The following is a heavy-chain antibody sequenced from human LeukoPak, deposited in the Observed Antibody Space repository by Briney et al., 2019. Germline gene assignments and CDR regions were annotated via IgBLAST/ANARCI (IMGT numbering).Heavy chain of an antibody. CDR2: INSDGSST. CDR3: ASGYGIAVAGTGWSDY. D-gene: IGHD6-19*01. CDR1: GFTFSSYW. Sequence: PGGSLRLSCAASGFTFSSYWMHWARQAPGKGLVWVSRINSDGSSTSYADSVKGRFTISRDNAKNTLYLQMNSLRAEDTAVYYCASGYGIAVAGTGWSDYWGQGTLVTVSS. V-gene: IGHV3-74*01. J-gene: IGHJ4*02.